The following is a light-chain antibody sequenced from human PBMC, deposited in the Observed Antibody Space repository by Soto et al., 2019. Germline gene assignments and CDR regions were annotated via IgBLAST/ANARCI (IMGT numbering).Light chain of an antibody. V-gene: IGKV1-5*03. CDR2: KAS. Sequence: DIQMTQSPSTLSGSVGGRVTITCRASQTISSWLAWYQQKPGKAPKLLIYKASTLKSGVPSRFSGSGSGTEFTLTISSLQPGDFATYYCQQYSSRSTFGQGTKVDIK. J-gene: IGKJ1*01. CDR1: QTISSW. CDR3: QQYSSRST.